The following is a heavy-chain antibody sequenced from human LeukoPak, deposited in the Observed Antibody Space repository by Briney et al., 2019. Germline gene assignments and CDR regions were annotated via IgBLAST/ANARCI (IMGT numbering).Heavy chain of an antibody. D-gene: IGHD5-18*01. CDR2: IIPMLGRS. J-gene: IGHJ5*02. Sequence: SVKVSCKASGGRFSSYGISWVRQAPGQGLEWMGGIIPMLGRSNYAQKFQGRVTISTDEYTSTTYMEMSNLRSEDTAVEYCAREDHTANNWFDPWGQGTLVTVSS. V-gene: IGHV1-69*05. CDR3: AREDHTANNWFDP. CDR1: GGRFSSYG.